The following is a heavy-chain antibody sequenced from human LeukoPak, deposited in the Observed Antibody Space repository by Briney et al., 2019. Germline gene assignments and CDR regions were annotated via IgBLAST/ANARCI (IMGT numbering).Heavy chain of an antibody. CDR2: IKQDGSEK. D-gene: IGHD2-8*01. CDR3: ARDPGYCTNGVCSSFDY. V-gene: IGHV3-7*01. Sequence: GSLRLSCAASGFTFSSYWMSWVRQAPGKGLEWVANIKQDGSEKYYVDSVKGRFTISRDNAKNSLYLQMNSLRAEDTAVYYCARDPGYCTNGVCSSFDYWGQGTLVTVSS. CDR1: GFTFSSYW. J-gene: IGHJ4*02.